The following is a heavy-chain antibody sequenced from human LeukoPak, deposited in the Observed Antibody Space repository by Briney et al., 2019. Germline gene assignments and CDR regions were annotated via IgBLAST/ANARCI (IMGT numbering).Heavy chain of an antibody. D-gene: IGHD3-9*01. CDR3: AKFNDILTGYFDY. CDR2: ISGGGGST. Sequence: GGSLRLSCAASGLTFSSYAMSWVRQSPGKGLEWVSAISGGGGSTYYAYYTDSVKGRFTISRDNSKNTLYLQMNSLRAEDTAVYFCAKFNDILTGYFDYWGQGTLVTVSS. V-gene: IGHV3-23*01. J-gene: IGHJ4*02. CDR1: GLTFSSYA.